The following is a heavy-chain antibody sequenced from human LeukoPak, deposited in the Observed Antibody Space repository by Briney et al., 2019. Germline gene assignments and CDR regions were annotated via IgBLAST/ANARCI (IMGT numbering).Heavy chain of an antibody. J-gene: IGHJ4*02. V-gene: IGHV3-74*01. CDR1: GFTFRNYY. D-gene: IGHD6-13*01. Sequence: GSLRLSCVASGFTFRNYYMHWVRQVPGKGLVWVSRISGDGSSIFYADSVKGRFTISRDNSKNTLYLQMNSLRAEDTAVYYCASYSGDTSSLFDYWGQGTLVTVSS. CDR2: ISGDGSSI. CDR3: ASYSGDTSSLFDY.